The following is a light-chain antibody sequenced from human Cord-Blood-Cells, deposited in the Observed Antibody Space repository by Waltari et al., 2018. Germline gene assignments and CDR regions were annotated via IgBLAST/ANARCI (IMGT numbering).Light chain of an antibody. CDR1: QSVSSSY. Sequence: EIVLTQSPGTLSLSSGDSATLSCRASQSVSSSYLAWYQQKPGQAPRLLIYGASSRATGIPDRFSGSGSGTDFTLTITRLEPEDVAVYYCQQYGSSPYTFGQGTKLEIK. CDR2: GAS. CDR3: QQYGSSPYT. V-gene: IGKV3-20*01. J-gene: IGKJ2*01.